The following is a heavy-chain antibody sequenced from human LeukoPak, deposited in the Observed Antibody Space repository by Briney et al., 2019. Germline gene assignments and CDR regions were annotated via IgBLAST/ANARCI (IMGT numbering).Heavy chain of an antibody. CDR2: MNPNSGDT. CDR3: ARLYYYDSSGSPNWFDP. J-gene: IGHJ5*02. CDR1: GYTFTSYD. D-gene: IGHD3-22*01. V-gene: IGHV1-8*01. Sequence: GASVRVSCTAPGYTFTSYDISWVRQAPGQGLEWMGWMNPNSGDTGYAQRFQGRLTMTRVTSIGTAYMELSSLTSDDTAVYYCARLYYYDSSGSPNWFDPWGQGTLVTVSS.